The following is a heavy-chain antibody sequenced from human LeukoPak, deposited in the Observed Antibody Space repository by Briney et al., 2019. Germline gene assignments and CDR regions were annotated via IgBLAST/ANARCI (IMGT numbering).Heavy chain of an antibody. Sequence: GGSLRLSCAASGFPSGTYLMHWVRQAPGKGLVWVSHINGDGSSTAYADSVKGRFTISRDNAKNTLYLQMNSLRAEDTAVYYCARDRDHSFDYWGQGTLVTVSS. CDR2: INGDGSST. CDR1: GFPSGTYL. V-gene: IGHV3-74*03. CDR3: ARDRDHSFDY. J-gene: IGHJ4*02.